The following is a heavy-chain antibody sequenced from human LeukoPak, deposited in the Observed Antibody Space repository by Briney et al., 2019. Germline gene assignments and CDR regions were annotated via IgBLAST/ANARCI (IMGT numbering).Heavy chain of an antibody. J-gene: IGHJ4*02. CDR3: ARQRGTS. CDR1: GGSISSSNW. Sequence: PSGTLSLTCAVSGGSISSSNWWSWVRQPPGKGLEWIGEINHSGTTDYNPSLKSRVTISADKSKNQFSLKLSSVTAADTAVYYCARQRGTSWGQGTLVTVSS. V-gene: IGHV4-4*02. D-gene: IGHD1-26*01. CDR2: INHSGTT.